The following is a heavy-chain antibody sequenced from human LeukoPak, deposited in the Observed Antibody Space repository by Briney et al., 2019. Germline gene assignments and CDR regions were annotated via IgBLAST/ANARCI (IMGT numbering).Heavy chain of an antibody. J-gene: IGHJ4*02. CDR3: ARGGITIFGVVVFPPFDY. V-gene: IGHV3-7*01. Sequence: GGSLRLTCAASGFTFSSYWMNWVRQAPGKGLEWVANINQDGREKYYVDSVKGRFTISRDNAENSLYLQMNSLRAGDRSVYYCARGGITIFGVVVFPPFDYWGQGPLVTVSS. CDR1: GFTFSSYW. D-gene: IGHD3-3*01. CDR2: INQDGREK.